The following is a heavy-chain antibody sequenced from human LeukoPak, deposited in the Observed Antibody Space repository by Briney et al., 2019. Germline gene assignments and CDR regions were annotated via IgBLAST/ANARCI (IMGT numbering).Heavy chain of an antibody. V-gene: IGHV1-24*01. J-gene: IGHJ3*02. CDR1: GYTLTELS. CDR3: ATDGIGSTLPRYAFDI. Sequence: ASVKVSCKVSGYTLTELSMHWVRQAPGKGLEWMGGFDPEDGETIYAQKFQGRVTMTEDTSTDTAYMELSSLRSEDTAVYYCATDGIGSTLPRYAFDIWGQGTMVTVPS. D-gene: IGHD2-2*01. CDR2: FDPEDGET.